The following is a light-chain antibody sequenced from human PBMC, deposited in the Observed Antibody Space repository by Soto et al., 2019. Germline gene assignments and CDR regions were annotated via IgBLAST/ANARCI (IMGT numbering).Light chain of an antibody. V-gene: IGLV7-46*01. CDR2: DTN. CDR3: LLSYSGARPYVV. J-gene: IGLJ2*01. Sequence: QTVVTQESSLTVSPGGTVTLTCGSSTGAVTSGHYPYWFQQKPGQAPRTLIYDTNNKNSWTPARFSGSLLGGKAALTLSGAQPEDESEYYCLLSYSGARPYVVFGGGTKLTVL. CDR1: TGAVTSGHY.